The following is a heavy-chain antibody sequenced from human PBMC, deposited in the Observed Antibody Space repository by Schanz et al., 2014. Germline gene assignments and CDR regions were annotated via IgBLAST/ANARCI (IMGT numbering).Heavy chain of an antibody. V-gene: IGHV3-21*01. CDR1: GFTFSSYT. CDR3: ARGTPFRCDY. Sequence: EVQLVESGGGLVKPGDSLRLSCAASGFTFSSYTMKWVRQAPGKGLEWVSSISSTSTYLYYADSVKGRFTISRDSARTSLYLQMSSLRAEDTAVYYCARGTPFRCDYWGQGTLVTVSS. J-gene: IGHJ4*02. CDR2: ISSTSTYL. D-gene: IGHD3-16*01.